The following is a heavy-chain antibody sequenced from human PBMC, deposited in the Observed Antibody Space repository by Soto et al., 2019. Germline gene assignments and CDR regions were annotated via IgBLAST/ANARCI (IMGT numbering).Heavy chain of an antibody. CDR3: ARDRGCSGGSCYSGRSHWFDP. Sequence: ESGGGVVQPGRSLRLSCAASGFTFSSYGMHWVRQAPGKGLEWVAVIWYDGSNKYYADSVKGRFTISRDNSKNTLYLQMNSLRGEDTAVYYCARDRGCSGGSCYSGRSHWFDPWGQGTLVTVSS. CDR1: GFTFSSYG. J-gene: IGHJ5*02. V-gene: IGHV3-33*01. CDR2: IWYDGSNK. D-gene: IGHD2-15*01.